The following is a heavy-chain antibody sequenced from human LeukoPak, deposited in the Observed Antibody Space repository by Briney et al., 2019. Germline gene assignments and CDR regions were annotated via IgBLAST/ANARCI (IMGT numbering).Heavy chain of an antibody. CDR1: GFTFSSYS. D-gene: IGHD2-15*01. V-gene: IGHV3-21*01. CDR2: ISSSSSYI. J-gene: IGHJ3*02. CDR3: ARDRTDIVVVVAVTDAFDI. Sequence: PGGSLRLSCAASGFTFSSYSMNWVRQAPGKGLEWVSSISSSSSYIYYADSVKGRFTISRDNAKNSLYLQMNSLRAEDTAVYYCARDRTDIVVVVAVTDAFDIWGQGTMVTVSS.